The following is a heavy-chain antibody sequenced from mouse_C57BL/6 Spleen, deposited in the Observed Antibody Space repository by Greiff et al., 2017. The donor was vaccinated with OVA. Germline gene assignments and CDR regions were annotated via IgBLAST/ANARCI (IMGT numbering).Heavy chain of an antibody. CDR2: IRLKSDNYAT. J-gene: IGHJ4*01. D-gene: IGHD2-3*01. Sequence: EVKLQESGGGLVQPGGSMKLSCVASGFTFSNYWMNWVRQSPEKGLEWVAQIRLKSDNYATHYAESVKGRFTISRDDSKSSVYLQMNNLRAEDTGIYYCTGLLDGYYVYYAMDYWGQGTSVTVSS. CDR3: TGLLDGYYVYYAMDY. V-gene: IGHV6-3*01. CDR1: GFTFSNYW.